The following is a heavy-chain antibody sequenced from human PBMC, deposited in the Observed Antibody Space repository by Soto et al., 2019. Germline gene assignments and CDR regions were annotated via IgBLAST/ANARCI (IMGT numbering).Heavy chain of an antibody. J-gene: IGHJ6*02. CDR1: GFTFSSYA. V-gene: IGHV3-23*01. D-gene: IGHD6-13*01. CDR3: PAGIYSYGMDV. CDR2: ISGSGGST. Sequence: EVQLLESGGGLVQPGGSLRLSSAASGFTFSSYAMSWVRQAPGKGLEWVSTISGSGGSTYYADSVKGRFTISRDNSKNTLYLQMDSLRADDTAVYYCPAGIYSYGMDVWGQGTTVTVSS.